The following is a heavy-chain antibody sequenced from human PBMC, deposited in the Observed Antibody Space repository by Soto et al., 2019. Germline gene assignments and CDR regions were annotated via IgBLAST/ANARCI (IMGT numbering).Heavy chain of an antibody. CDR3: AKDTGLGGTGSLCFDY. CDR1: GFTFSSYA. J-gene: IGHJ4*02. CDR2: ISGSGYNT. D-gene: IGHD1-1*01. Sequence: GGSLRLSCAASGFTFSSYAMSWVRQAPGKGLEWVSTISGSGYNTYYADSVKGRFTISRDNSKNTLYLQMNSLRAEDTAVYYCAKDTGLGGTGSLCFDYWGQGTLVTVSS. V-gene: IGHV3-23*01.